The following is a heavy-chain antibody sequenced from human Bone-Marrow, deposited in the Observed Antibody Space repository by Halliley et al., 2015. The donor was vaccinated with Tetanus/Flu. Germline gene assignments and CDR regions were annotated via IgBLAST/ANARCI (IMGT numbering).Heavy chain of an antibody. CDR1: GGSIGNYY. Sequence: TLSLTCTVSGGSIGNYYWTWIRQPPGKGLEWIGYIYYSGGTNYNRSLKSRVTISVDKSKNQFSVNLRSVTAADRAVYYCAREAYSYYGMDVWGQGTTVIVSS. V-gene: IGHV4-59*01. CDR2: IYYSGGT. J-gene: IGHJ6*02. CDR3: AREAYSYYGMDV.